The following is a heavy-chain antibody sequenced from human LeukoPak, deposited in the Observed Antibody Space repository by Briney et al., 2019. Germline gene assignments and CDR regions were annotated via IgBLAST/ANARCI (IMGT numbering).Heavy chain of an antibody. CDR2: IYTSGST. J-gene: IGHJ6*02. D-gene: IGHD2-21*02. CDR3: ARQGNLQYCGGDCYSFYYYYGMDV. V-gene: IGHV4-61*02. Sequence: PSETLSLTCTVSGGSISSGSYYWSWIRQPAGKGLEWVGRIYTSGSTNYNPSLKSRVTISVDTSKNQFSLKLSSVTAADTAVYYCARQGNLQYCGGDCYSFYYYYGMDVWGQGTTVTVSS. CDR1: GGSISSGSYY.